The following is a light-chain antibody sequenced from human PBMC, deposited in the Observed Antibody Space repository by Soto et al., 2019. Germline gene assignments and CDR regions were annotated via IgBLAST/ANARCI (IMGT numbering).Light chain of an antibody. CDR3: SSFTGPTTLDV. CDR2: GVS. V-gene: IGLV2-14*03. CDR1: SSDVGAYKY. Sequence: QSALTQPASVSGSPGQSVTISCTGTSSDVGAYKYVSWYQKHPGKAPKLMIYGVSNRPSGISNRFSGSKSGNTAFLTISGVQPEDEDDYYYSSFTGPTTLDVFGTGTKLTVL. J-gene: IGLJ1*01.